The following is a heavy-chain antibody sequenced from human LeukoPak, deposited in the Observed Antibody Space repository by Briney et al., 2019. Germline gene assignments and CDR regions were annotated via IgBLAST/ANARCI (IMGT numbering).Heavy chain of an antibody. Sequence: GGSLRLSCAASGFTFSSFAMGWVRQAPGKGLEWVSAISGSGGSTFYADSVKGRFTMSRDNSRNTLYLQMNSLRADDTALYYCAKRDASGTYDSFDYWGQGTRVTVSS. CDR1: GFTFSSFA. CDR2: ISGSGGST. CDR3: AKRDASGTYDSFDY. D-gene: IGHD1-26*01. J-gene: IGHJ4*02. V-gene: IGHV3-23*01.